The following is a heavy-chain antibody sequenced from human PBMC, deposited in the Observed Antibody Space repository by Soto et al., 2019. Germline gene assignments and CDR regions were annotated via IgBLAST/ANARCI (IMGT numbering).Heavy chain of an antibody. CDR3: AKAELGYCSGGSCYFYP. D-gene: IGHD2-15*01. V-gene: IGHV3-23*01. CDR1: GFTFSSYA. CDR2: ISGSGGST. Sequence: GGSLRLSCAASGFTFSSYAMSWVRQAPGKGLEWVSAISGSGGSTYYADSVKGRFTISRDNSKNTLYLQMNSLRAEDTAVYYCAKAELGYCSGGSCYFYPWGQGTLVTVS. J-gene: IGHJ5*02.